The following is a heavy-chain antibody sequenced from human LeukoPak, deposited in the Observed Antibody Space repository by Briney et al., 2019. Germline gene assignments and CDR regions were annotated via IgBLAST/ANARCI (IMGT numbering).Heavy chain of an antibody. CDR2: IYYSGST. J-gene: IGHJ6*03. CDR3: ARLRGASDDYGNYYYYHYMDV. Sequence: SETLSLTCTVSGGSISSYYWSWIRQPPGKGLEWIGYIYYSGSTNYNPSLKSRVTISVDTSKNQFSLKLSSVTAADTAVYYCARLRGASDDYGNYYYYHYMDVWGKGTTVTISS. V-gene: IGHV4-59*12. D-gene: IGHD4-17*01. CDR1: GGSISSYY.